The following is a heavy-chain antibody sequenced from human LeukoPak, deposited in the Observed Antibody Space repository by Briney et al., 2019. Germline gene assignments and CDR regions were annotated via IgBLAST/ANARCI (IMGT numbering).Heavy chain of an antibody. D-gene: IGHD3-3*01. CDR2: MNPNSGNT. Sequence: ASVKVPCKASGYTFTSYDINWVRQATGQGLEWMGWMNPNSGNTGYAQKFQGRVTMTRNTSISTAYMELSSLRSEDTAVYYCARGIRLDYDFWSGTWGWFDPWGQGTLVTVSS. CDR3: ARGIRLDYDFWSGTWGWFDP. V-gene: IGHV1-8*01. CDR1: GYTFTSYD. J-gene: IGHJ5*02.